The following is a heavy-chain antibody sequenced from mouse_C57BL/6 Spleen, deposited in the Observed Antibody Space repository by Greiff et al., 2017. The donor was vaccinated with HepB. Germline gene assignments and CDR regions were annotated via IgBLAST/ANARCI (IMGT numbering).Heavy chain of an antibody. D-gene: IGHD1-1*02. J-gene: IGHJ4*01. CDR2: IDPSDSYT. CDR1: GYTFTSYW. Sequence: QVQLQQPGAELVMPGASVKLSCKASGYTFTSYWMHWVKQRPGQGLEWIGEIDPSDSYTNYNQKFKGKSTLTVDKSSSTAYMQLSSLTSEDSAVYYCARGGVVPYAMDYWGQGTSVTVSS. V-gene: IGHV1-69*01. CDR3: ARGGVVPYAMDY.